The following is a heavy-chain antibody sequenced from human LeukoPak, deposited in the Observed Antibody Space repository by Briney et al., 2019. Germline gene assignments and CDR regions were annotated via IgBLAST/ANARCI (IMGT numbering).Heavy chain of an antibody. V-gene: IGHV3-23*01. CDR1: GFTFSSYA. Sequence: GGSLRLSCAASGFTFSSYAVSWVRQAPGKGLEWVSVISASGAGTYFADSVKGRFTISRDNSKNTVFLQMNSLRAEDTAVYYCAKDSPGKGGVDPSGMDVWGQGTTVTVSS. CDR2: ISASGAGT. D-gene: IGHD3-16*01. CDR3: AKDSPGKGGVDPSGMDV. J-gene: IGHJ6*02.